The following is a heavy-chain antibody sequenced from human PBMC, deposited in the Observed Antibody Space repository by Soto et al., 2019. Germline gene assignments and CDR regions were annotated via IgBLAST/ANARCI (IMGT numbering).Heavy chain of an antibody. CDR3: ARTSVVGEYYYYYGMDV. D-gene: IGHD3-16*01. J-gene: IGHJ6*02. V-gene: IGHV1-3*01. CDR2: INAGNGNT. CDR1: GYTFTSYA. Sequence: GASVKVSCKASGYTFTSYAMHWVRQAPGQRLEWMGWINAGNGNTKYSQKFQGRVTITRDTSASTAYMELSSLRSEDTAVYYCARTSVVGEYYYYYGMDVWGQGTTVTVSS.